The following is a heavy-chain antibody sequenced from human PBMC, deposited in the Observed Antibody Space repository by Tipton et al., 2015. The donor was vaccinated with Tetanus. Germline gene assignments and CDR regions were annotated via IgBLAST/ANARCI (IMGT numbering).Heavy chain of an antibody. CDR1: GNTFSSST. D-gene: IGHD3/OR15-3a*01. CDR3: ATVGAGLRRREGPLDS. V-gene: IGHV1-69*06. CDR2: IVPLFGSA. J-gene: IGHJ3*02. Sequence: QVQLVQSGAEVKKPGSSMRLSCKASGNTFSSSTLSWVRQAPGHGLEWMGIIVPLFGSAYYAQKFQDRVTITADKSASTAYLDLRSLKSDDTAVYYCATVGAGLRRREGPLDSWGQGTMVTVSS.